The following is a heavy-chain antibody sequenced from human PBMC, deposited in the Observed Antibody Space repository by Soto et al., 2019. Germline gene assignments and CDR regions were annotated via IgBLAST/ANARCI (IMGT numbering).Heavy chain of an antibody. CDR2: IYHSGGT. D-gene: IGHD3-22*01. CDR3: ARDSRSGYYLEY. CDR1: GDSISSGGYS. Sequence: QLQLQESGSGLVKPSQTLSLTCAVSGDSISSGGYSWNWIWQPPGKGLEWIGYIYHSGGTDYNPSLKSRVTITVDSSNNQFSLKLNSVTAADTAVYYCARDSRSGYYLEYWGQGTLVTVSS. V-gene: IGHV4-30-2*01. J-gene: IGHJ4*02.